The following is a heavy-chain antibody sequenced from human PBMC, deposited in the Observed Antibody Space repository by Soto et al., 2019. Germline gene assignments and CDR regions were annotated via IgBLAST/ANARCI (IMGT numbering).Heavy chain of an antibody. J-gene: IGHJ5*02. Sequence: QVQLVESGGGVVQPGRSLRLSCAASGFTFSSYAMHWVRQAPGKGLEWVAVISYGGSNKYYADSVKGRFTISRDNSKNTLYLQMNSLRAEDTAVYYCARVPTMGVVVPAADNWFDPWGQGTLVTVSS. CDR1: GFTFSSYA. CDR3: ARVPTMGVVVPAADNWFDP. V-gene: IGHV3-30-3*01. D-gene: IGHD2-2*01. CDR2: ISYGGSNK.